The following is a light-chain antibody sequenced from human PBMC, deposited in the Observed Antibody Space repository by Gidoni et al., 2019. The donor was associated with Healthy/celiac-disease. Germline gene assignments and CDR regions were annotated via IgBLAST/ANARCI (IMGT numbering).Light chain of an antibody. J-gene: IGLJ2*01. CDR1: SSNIGAGYD. CDR3: QSYDSSLSGSRV. CDR2: GNS. V-gene: IGLV1-40*01. Sequence: QSVLTPPPSVSGAPGQRVTISCTGSSSNIGAGYDVPWYQPLPGTAPKLLIYGNSNRPSGVPDRFSGSKSGTSASLAITGLQAEDEADYYCQSYDSSLSGSRVFGGGTKLTVL.